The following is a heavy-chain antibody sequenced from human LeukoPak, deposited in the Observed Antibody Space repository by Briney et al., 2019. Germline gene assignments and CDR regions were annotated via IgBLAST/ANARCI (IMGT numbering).Heavy chain of an antibody. CDR1: XXXXXSXY. CDR3: ARQGGGFWYFDL. D-gene: IGHD6-25*01. J-gene: IGHJ2*01. V-gene: IGHV4-59*08. CDR2: IYYSGST. Sequence: SETLXLXXXXXXXXXXSXYXSWIRQPPGXGLEWIGYIYYSGSTNYNPSLKSRVTISVDTSKNQFSLKLSSVTAADTAVYYCARQGGGFWYFDLWGRGTLVTVSS.